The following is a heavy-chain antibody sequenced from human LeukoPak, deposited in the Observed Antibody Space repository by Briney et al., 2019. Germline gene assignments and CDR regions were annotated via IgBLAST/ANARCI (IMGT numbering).Heavy chain of an antibody. J-gene: IGHJ4*02. V-gene: IGHV3-48*01. CDR1: GFTFSSYS. CDR2: ISSSGSTI. CDR3: ANPPTVTTFHN. D-gene: IGHD4-11*01. Sequence: GGSLRLSCAASGFTFSSYSMNWVRQAPGKGLEWVSYISSSGSTIYYADSVKGRFTISRDNSKNTLYLQMNSLRAEDTALYYCANPPTVTTFHNWGQGTLVTVSS.